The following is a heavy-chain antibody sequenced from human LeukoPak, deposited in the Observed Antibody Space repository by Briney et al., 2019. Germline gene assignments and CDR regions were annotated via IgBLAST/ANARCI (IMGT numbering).Heavy chain of an antibody. D-gene: IGHD6-13*01. CDR1: GGSISSYY. CDR2: IYSTGST. CDR3: ARQIASAGAAGFDF. Sequence: SETLSLTCTVSGGSISSYYWSWIRQPAGKGLEWIGRIYSTGSTNYNPSLKSRVTMSVDTSKNQFSPRLRSVTAADTAVYYCARQIASAGAAGFDFWGQGALVTVSS. J-gene: IGHJ4*02. V-gene: IGHV4-4*07.